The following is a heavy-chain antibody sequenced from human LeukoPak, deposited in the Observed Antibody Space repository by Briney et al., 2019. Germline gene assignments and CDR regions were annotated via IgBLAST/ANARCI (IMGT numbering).Heavy chain of an antibody. V-gene: IGHV4-34*12. D-gene: IGHD5-18*01. Sequence: SETLSLTCAVYGGSFSGYYWTWIRQPPGKGLEWIGEIIDTGSTKYNSSLKSRVTISVDMSKNQFSLKLSSVTAADTAVYYCARCGYSLTLWKGNLRRAFDIWGQGTMVTVSS. CDR2: IIDTGST. CDR3: ARCGYSLTLWKGNLRRAFDI. J-gene: IGHJ3*02. CDR1: GGSFSGYY.